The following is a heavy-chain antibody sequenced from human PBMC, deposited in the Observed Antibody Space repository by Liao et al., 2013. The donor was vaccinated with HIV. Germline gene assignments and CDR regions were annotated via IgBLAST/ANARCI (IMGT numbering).Heavy chain of an antibody. CDR3: ARDKGLWGSLDY. D-gene: IGHD7-27*01. CDR2: IYSSGST. Sequence: QVQLQESGPGLVKPSETLSLTCTVSGDSISSNYWTWIRQPAGKGLEWIGRIYSSGSTNYNPSLKSRVTVSVDTSKNHFSLKLSSVTAADTAVYYCARDKGLWGSLDYWGQGTLVTVSS. V-gene: IGHV4-4*07. J-gene: IGHJ4*02. CDR1: GDSISSNY.